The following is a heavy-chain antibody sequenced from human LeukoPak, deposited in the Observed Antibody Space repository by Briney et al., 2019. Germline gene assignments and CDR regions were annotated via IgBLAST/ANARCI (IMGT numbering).Heavy chain of an antibody. J-gene: IGHJ4*02. CDR1: GFTISTYA. D-gene: IGHD5-24*01. Sequence: PGGSLRLSCAASGFTISTYAMTWVRQAPGKGLEWVSSITSSGATTYYADSVKGRFTISRDISKNTLYLQMNSLTAEDSAVYYYAKEFIAGDGHVDCDSWGQGTLVTVSS. V-gene: IGHV3-23*01. CDR3: AKEFIAGDGHVDCDS. CDR2: ITSSGATT.